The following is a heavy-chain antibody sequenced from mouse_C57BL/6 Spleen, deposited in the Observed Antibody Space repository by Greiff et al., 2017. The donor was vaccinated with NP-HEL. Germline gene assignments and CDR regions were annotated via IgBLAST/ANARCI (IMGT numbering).Heavy chain of an antibody. D-gene: IGHD3-2*02. CDR1: GYTFTSYW. Sequence: QVQLQQPGAELVKPGASVKLSCTASGYTFTSYWMHWVKQRPGQGLEWIGMIHPNSGSTNYNEKFKSKATLTVGKSSSTAYMQLSSLTSEDSAVYYCATRLDSSGPAWFAYWGQGTLVTVSA. J-gene: IGHJ3*01. CDR2: IHPNSGST. V-gene: IGHV1-64*01. CDR3: ATRLDSSGPAWFAY.